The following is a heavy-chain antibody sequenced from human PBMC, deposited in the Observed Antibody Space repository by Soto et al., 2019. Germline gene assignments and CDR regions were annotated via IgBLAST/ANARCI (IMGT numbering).Heavy chain of an antibody. J-gene: IGHJ6*02. Sequence: PVGSLRLSCAASGFTFSSYSMNWVRQAPGKGLEWVSSISSSSSYIYYADSVKGRFTISRDNAKNSLYLQMNSLRAEDTAVYYCAREIGIAAAGTELDYYYYGMDVWGQGTTVTVSS. V-gene: IGHV3-21*01. CDR1: GFTFSSYS. D-gene: IGHD6-13*01. CDR3: AREIGIAAAGTELDYYYYGMDV. CDR2: ISSSSSYI.